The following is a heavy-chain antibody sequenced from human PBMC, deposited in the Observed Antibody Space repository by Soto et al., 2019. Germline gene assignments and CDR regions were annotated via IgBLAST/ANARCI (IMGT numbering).Heavy chain of an antibody. D-gene: IGHD1-1*01. CDR1: GYTFTSYG. V-gene: IGHV1-18*01. Sequence: GASVKVSCKASGYTFTSYGISWVRQAPGQGLEWMGWISAYNGNTNYAQKLQGRVTMTTDTSTSTAYMELRSLRSDDTAVYYCARFATTGYYYYYMDAWGKGTTVTVSS. CDR2: ISAYNGNT. J-gene: IGHJ6*03. CDR3: ARFATTGYYYYYMDA.